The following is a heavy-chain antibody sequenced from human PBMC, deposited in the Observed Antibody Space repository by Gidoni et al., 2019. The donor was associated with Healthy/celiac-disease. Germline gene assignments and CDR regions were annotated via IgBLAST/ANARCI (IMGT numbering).Heavy chain of an antibody. CDR3: ARLLTMIVVVMTGGFDY. CDR1: GFTFRSYA. V-gene: IGHV3-30*04. J-gene: IGHJ4*02. D-gene: IGHD3-22*01. Sequence: QVQLVESGGGVVQRGRSLRLSCAASGFTFRSYAMHWVRQAPGKGLEWLAVISYYGSNKYSADSVKGRFTISRDNSKNTLYLQMNSLRAEDTAVYYCARLLTMIVVVMTGGFDYWGQGTLVTVSS. CDR2: ISYYGSNK.